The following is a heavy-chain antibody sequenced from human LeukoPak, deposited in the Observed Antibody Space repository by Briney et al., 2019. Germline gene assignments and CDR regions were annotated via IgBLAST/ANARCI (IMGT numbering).Heavy chain of an antibody. Sequence: GGSLRLSCSASGFTFSNYPMHWVRQAPGKGLEYVSSISTDGGSTYYADSVKGRFTISRDNSKNTLNLQMGSLRGEDTAVYYCVKRGRQGDYAYDYWGQGTLVTVSS. CDR1: GFTFSNYP. J-gene: IGHJ4*02. CDR3: VKRGRQGDYAYDY. V-gene: IGHV3-64D*06. D-gene: IGHD4-17*01. CDR2: ISTDGGST.